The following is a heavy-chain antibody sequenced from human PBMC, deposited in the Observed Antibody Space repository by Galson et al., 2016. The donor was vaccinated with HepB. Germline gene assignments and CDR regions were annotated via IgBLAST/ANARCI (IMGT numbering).Heavy chain of an antibody. CDR1: GFTFSGYG. CDR2: DSMDGRRK. D-gene: IGHD2/OR15-2a*01. Sequence: SLRLSCAASGFTFSGYGMHWVRQAPGKGLAWVAADSMDGRRKFYADSVKGRFTISRDNSNNMLFPQMSSLTEDDTAVYYCARRHEYCPPVGCSVDYWGQGTLVSVSS. J-gene: IGHJ4*02. CDR3: ARRHEYCPPVGCSVDY. V-gene: IGHV3-30*03.